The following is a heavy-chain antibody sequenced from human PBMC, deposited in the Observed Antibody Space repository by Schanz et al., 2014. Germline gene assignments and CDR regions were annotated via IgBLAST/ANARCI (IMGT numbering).Heavy chain of an antibody. D-gene: IGHD3-16*01. CDR3: ARGTPFLCDY. Sequence: DVQLVESGGGLVKPGGSLRLSCAASGFSFSDYSMSWVRQAPGKGLEWVSSISSTSTYLYYADSVKGRFTISRDSARNSLYLQMSSLRAEDTAVYYCARGTPFLCDYWGQGTLVTVSS. CDR2: ISSTSTYL. J-gene: IGHJ4*02. V-gene: IGHV3-21*01. CDR1: GFSFSDYS.